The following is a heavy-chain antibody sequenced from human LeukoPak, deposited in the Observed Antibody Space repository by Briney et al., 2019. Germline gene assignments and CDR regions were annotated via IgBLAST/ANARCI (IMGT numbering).Heavy chain of an antibody. CDR2: INYNEGGT. V-gene: IGHV3-64*01. CDR1: GFTFSHYG. CDR3: ARVGDPGAFDI. D-gene: IGHD3-10*01. Sequence: GGSLRLSCAASGFTFSHYGMHWVRQAPGRGLEYVSAINYNEGGTYYANSVKGRFTISRDNSKNTLHLQMGSLRSEDMAVYYCARVGDPGAFDIWGQGTVVTVSS. J-gene: IGHJ3*02.